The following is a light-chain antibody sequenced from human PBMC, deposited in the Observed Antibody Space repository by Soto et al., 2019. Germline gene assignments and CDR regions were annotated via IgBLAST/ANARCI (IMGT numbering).Light chain of an antibody. V-gene: IGLV2-14*01. CDR2: EVS. Sequence: QSALTQPASVSGSPGQSITISCTGSSSDIGRYNYVSWYQQYPGKAPKLVIYEVSNRPSGISNRFSASKSGNTASLTISGLQAEDETDYYCSSYTNSDIWVFGGGTKVTVL. J-gene: IGLJ3*02. CDR1: SSDIGRYNY. CDR3: SSYTNSDIWV.